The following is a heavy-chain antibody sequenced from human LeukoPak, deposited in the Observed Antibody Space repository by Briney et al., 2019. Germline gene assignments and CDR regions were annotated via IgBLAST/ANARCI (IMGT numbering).Heavy chain of an antibody. Sequence: PGGSLRLSCAASGFTFSSYSMNWVRQAPGKGLEWVSSISSSSRYIYYADSVKGRFTISRDNAKNSLYLQMNSLRAEDTAVYYCARDLSYYDILTGYYPHYFDYWGQGTLVTVSS. V-gene: IGHV3-21*01. CDR2: ISSSSRYI. CDR3: ARDLSYYDILTGYYPHYFDY. D-gene: IGHD3-9*01. J-gene: IGHJ4*02. CDR1: GFTFSSYS.